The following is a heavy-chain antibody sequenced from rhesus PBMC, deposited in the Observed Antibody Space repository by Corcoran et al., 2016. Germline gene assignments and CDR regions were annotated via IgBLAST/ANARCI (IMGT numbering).Heavy chain of an antibody. D-gene: IGHD4-23*01. Sequence: QVQLQESGPGLVKPLETLSLTCAVSGGSISSNYWSWIRPAPRKGLEWIGDIYGSGSTTNYNPTLNSRVTLSVDTSKNQLSLKLSSVTAADTAVYYCARQSNYGYFDYWGQGVLVTVSS. CDR3: ARQSNYGYFDY. J-gene: IGHJ4*01. CDR1: GGSISSNY. V-gene: IGHV4S11*01. CDR2: IYGSGSTT.